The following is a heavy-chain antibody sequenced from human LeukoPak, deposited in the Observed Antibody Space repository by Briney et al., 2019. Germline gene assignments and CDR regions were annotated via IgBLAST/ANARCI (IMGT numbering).Heavy chain of an antibody. J-gene: IGHJ4*02. CDR2: IYYSGST. V-gene: IGHV4-30-4*01. CDR1: GGSISSGDYY. Sequence: SETLSLTCTVSGGSISSGDYYWSWIRQPPGKGLEWIGYIYYSGSTNYNPSLKSRVTISVDTSKNQFSLKLSSVTAADTAVYYCARGARGIVVVIDSYYFDYWGQGTLATVSS. D-gene: IGHD3-22*01. CDR3: ARGARGIVVVIDSYYFDY.